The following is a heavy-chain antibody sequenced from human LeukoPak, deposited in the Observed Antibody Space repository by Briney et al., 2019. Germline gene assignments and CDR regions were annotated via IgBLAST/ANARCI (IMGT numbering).Heavy chain of an antibody. J-gene: IGHJ3*02. V-gene: IGHV3-33*01. D-gene: IGHD4-17*01. CDR1: GFTFSSYG. CDR2: IWYDGSNK. Sequence: GRSLRLSCAASGFTFSSYGMHWVRQAPGKGLEWVAVIWYDGSNKYYADSVKGRFTISRDNSKNTLYLQMNSLRVEDTAVYYCARDGYYGDYDFGAFDIWGQGTMVTVSS. CDR3: ARDGYYGDYDFGAFDI.